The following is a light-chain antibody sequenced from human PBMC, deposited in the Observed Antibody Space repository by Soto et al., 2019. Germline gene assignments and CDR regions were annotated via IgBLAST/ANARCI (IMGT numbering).Light chain of an antibody. V-gene: IGLV1-44*01. J-gene: IGLJ3*02. Sequence: QSVLTQPPSASGTPGQRVTISCSGSMSNIGSDTVNWYQQLPGTAPKLLIHRSNQRPSGVPGRFAGPKSGTSASLAISGLQPEDEADYHCASWDASLNGWVFGGGTKVTVL. CDR1: MSNIGSDT. CDR3: ASWDASLNGWV. CDR2: RSN.